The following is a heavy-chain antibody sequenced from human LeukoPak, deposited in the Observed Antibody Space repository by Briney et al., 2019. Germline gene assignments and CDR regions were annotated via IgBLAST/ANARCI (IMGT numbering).Heavy chain of an antibody. CDR2: IWHDGNNK. CDR3: ARDGAYSYTY. D-gene: IGHD5-18*01. J-gene: IGHJ4*02. CDR1: GFTFNDYG. Sequence: GGSLRLSCAASGFTFNDYGMRWVRQAPGKGLEWVAIIWHDGNNKYYADSVRGRFTISRDNSKNTLYLEMNSLRAEDTAVYYCARDGAYSYTYWGQGTLVIVSS. V-gene: IGHV3-33*01.